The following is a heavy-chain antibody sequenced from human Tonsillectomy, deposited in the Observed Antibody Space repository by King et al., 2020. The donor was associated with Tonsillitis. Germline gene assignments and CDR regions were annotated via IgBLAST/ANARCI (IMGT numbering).Heavy chain of an antibody. CDR1: GGTFSSYA. V-gene: IGHV1-69*06. CDR3: ARVPAGLVYCIGVCCCSQSLYVMDV. D-gene: IGHD2-15*01. J-gene: IGHJ6*02. Sequence: VQLVQSGAEVKKPGSSVKVSCKASGGTFSSYAISWVRQAPGQGLEWMGGIIPIFGTANYAQKFQGRVTITADKSTSTASMELSSLRSEDTAVYYCARVPAGLVYCIGVCCCSQSLYVMDVWGQGTTVTVSS. CDR2: IIPIFGTA.